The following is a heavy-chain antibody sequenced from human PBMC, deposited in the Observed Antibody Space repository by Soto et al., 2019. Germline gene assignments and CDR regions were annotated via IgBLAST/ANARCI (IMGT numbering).Heavy chain of an antibody. CDR3: ARRGIAAAGFDP. CDR1: GGSISSGGYY. Sequence: SETLSLTCTVSGGSISSGGYYWSWIRQHPGKGLEWIGYIYYSGSTYYNPSLKSRVTISVDTSKNQFSLKLSSVTAADTAVYYCARRGIAAAGFDPWGQGTLVTVSS. V-gene: IGHV4-31*03. J-gene: IGHJ5*02. D-gene: IGHD6-25*01. CDR2: IYYSGST.